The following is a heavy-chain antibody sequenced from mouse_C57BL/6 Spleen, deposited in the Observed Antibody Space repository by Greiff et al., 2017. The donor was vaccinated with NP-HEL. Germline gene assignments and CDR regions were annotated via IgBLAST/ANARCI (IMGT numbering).Heavy chain of an antibody. Sequence: VQLQQSGPELVKPGASVKISCKASGYSFTGYYMNWVKQSPEKSLEWIGEINPSTGGTTYNQKFKAKATLTVDKSSSTAYMQLKSLTSEDSAVYYCASPLWFAYWGQGTLVTVSA. V-gene: IGHV1-42*01. CDR1: GYSFTGYY. CDR2: INPSTGGT. J-gene: IGHJ3*01. CDR3: ASPLWFAY.